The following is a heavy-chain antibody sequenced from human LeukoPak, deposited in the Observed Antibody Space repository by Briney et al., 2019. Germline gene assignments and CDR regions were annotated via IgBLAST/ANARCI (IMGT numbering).Heavy chain of an antibody. V-gene: IGHV3-30*03. D-gene: IGHD3-22*01. CDR1: GFTFSSYG. Sequence: GGSLRLSCAASGFTFSSYGMHWVRQAPGKGLEWVAVISYDGSNKYYADSVKGRFTISRDNSKNTLYLQMNSLRAEDTAVYYCARAGVGYYDSSPLDYWGQGTLVTVSS. CDR2: ISYDGSNK. CDR3: ARAGVGYYDSSPLDY. J-gene: IGHJ4*02.